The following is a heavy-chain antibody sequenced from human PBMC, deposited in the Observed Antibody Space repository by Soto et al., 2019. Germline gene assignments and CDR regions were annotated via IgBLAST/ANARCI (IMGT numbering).Heavy chain of an antibody. CDR2: ISSSSSYI. CDR1: GFTFSSYS. J-gene: IGHJ4*02. V-gene: IGHV3-21*01. D-gene: IGHD3-10*01. CDR3: ARGPGSYGSGSSQSAARSY. Sequence: GGSLRLSCAASGFTFSSYSMNWVRQAPGKGLEWVSSISSSSSYIYYADSVKGRFTISRDNAKNSLYLQMNSLRAEDTAVYYCARGPGSYGSGSSQSAARSYWGQGTLVTVSS.